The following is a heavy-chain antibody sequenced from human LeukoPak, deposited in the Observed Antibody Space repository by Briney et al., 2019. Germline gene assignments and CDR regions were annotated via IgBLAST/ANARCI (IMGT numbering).Heavy chain of an antibody. CDR3: ARAEYDFWSGYFDY. D-gene: IGHD3-3*01. CDR1: GGTFSSYA. V-gene: IGHV1-69*01. J-gene: IGHJ4*02. CDR2: IIPIFGTA. Sequence: ASVKVSCKASGGTFSSYAISWVRQAPGQGLEWMGGIIPIFGTANYAQKFQGRVTITADESTSTAYTELSSLRSEDTAVYYCARAEYDFWSGYFDYWGQGTLVTVSS.